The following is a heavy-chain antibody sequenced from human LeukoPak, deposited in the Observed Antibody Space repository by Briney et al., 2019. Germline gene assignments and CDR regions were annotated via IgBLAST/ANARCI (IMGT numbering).Heavy chain of an antibody. D-gene: IGHD2-21*01. V-gene: IGHV3-30*02. J-gene: IGHJ4*02. CDR1: GFTFSSYG. CDR3: AKGGDVRSPFDY. Sequence: GGSLRLSCAASGFTFSSYGMRWVRQAPGKGLEWVTFIRYDGSNRYYADSVKGRFTISRDNSKNTLYLQMNSLRAEDTAVYYCAKGGDVRSPFDYWGQGTLVTVSS. CDR2: IRYDGSNR.